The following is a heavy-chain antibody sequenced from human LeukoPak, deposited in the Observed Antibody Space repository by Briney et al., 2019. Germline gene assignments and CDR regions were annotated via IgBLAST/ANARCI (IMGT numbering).Heavy chain of an antibody. D-gene: IGHD6-19*01. CDR3: AKDTGSGCFDY. J-gene: IGHJ4*02. Sequence: GGSLRLSCAASGFTFNIFSMNWVRQAPGKGLELVSSISSSSSYIYYADSVKGRFTISRDNAKNSLYLQMSSLRAEDTAVYYCAKDTGSGCFDYWGQGTLVTVSS. CDR1: GFTFNIFS. V-gene: IGHV3-21*04. CDR2: ISSSSSYI.